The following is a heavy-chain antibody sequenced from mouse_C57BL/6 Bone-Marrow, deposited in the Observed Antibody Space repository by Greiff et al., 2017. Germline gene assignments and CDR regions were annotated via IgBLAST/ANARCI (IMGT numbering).Heavy chain of an antibody. CDR3: ERGHNDGWDDGLDY. D-gene: IGHD1-2*01. V-gene: IGHV14-3*01. CDR1: GFAFNNSF. CDR2: INPGSGNT. J-gene: IGHJ3*01. Sequence: EVQLKQSVAELVRPGASVKLSCTASGFAFNNSFMSWVQQRPEQGLEWIGTINPGSGNTNYHEKFQGKATLTADTSSNTAYLQLSSLTSEDAAIYFCERGHNDGWDDGLDYWGQGTLVTVSA.